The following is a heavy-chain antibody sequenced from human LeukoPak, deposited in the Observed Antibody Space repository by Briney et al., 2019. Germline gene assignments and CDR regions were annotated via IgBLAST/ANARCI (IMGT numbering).Heavy chain of an antibody. CDR3: ARVLGSGYSDY. CDR1: GGSISSGGYY. CDR2: IYYSGST. V-gene: IGHV4-31*03. Sequence: SQTLSLTCTVSGGSISSGGYYWSWLRQHPGKGLEWIGYIYYSGSTYYNPSLKSRVTISVDTSKNQFSLKLSSVTAADTAVYYCARVLGSGYSDYWGQGTLVTVSS. D-gene: IGHD2-15*01. J-gene: IGHJ4*02.